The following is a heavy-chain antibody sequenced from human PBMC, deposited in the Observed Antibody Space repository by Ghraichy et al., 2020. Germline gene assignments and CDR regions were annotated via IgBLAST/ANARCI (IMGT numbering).Heavy chain of an antibody. D-gene: IGHD6-19*01. J-gene: IGHJ5*02. CDR3: SSRYYSGWFPFDP. CDR2: IYYNCST. Sequence: SQTLSLTCTVSGGFNGSCYGSWIRQPPGKGLEWIGYIYYNCSTKYNPSLESRATISLDTSKNQFSLRLSSVTAADTAFYYCSSRYYSGWFPFDPWGQGTLVTVSS. CDR1: GGFNGSCY. V-gene: IGHV4-59*01.